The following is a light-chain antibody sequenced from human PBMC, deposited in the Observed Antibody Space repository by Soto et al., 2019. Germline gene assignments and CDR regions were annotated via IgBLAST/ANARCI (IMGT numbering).Light chain of an antibody. CDR3: QQYTTLSLT. Sequence: DIQMTQSPSTLSASVGDTVTITCRASQRVSTWLAWYQQKPGRAPQLLLYDAYRLKTGVPSRFSGSGSGTEFPLTITRLQPDYFATYHCQQYTTLSLTFGGGTKVEIK. V-gene: IGKV1-5*01. CDR2: DAY. J-gene: IGKJ4*01. CDR1: QRVSTW.